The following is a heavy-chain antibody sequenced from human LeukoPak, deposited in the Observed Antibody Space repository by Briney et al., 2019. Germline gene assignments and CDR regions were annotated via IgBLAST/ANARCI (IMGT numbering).Heavy chain of an antibody. CDR2: INPNSGGT. V-gene: IGHV1-2*02. D-gene: IGHD5-24*01. J-gene: IGHJ3*02. CDR3: ARDGIEMATIDAFDI. CDR1: GYTFTGYY. Sequence: GASVKVSCKASGYTFTGYYMHWVRQAPGQGLEWMGWINPNSGGTNYAQKFQGRVTMTRDTSISTAYMELSRLRSGDTAVYYCARDGIEMATIDAFDIWGQGTMVTVSS.